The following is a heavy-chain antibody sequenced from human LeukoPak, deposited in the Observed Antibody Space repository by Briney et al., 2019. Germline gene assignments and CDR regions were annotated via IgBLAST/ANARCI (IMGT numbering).Heavy chain of an antibody. D-gene: IGHD3-3*01. CDR1: GFTFSNYA. CDR2: ISYDGSNK. J-gene: IGHJ6*02. V-gene: IGHV3-30-3*02. Sequence: PGGSLRLSCAASGFTFSNYAMHWVRRAPGKGLEWVAVISYDGSNKYYADSVKGRFTISRDNSKNTLYLQMNSLRAEDTAVYYCARRKYDFWSGYFRPYYYYGMDVWGQGTTVTVSS. CDR3: ARRKYDFWSGYFRPYYYYGMDV.